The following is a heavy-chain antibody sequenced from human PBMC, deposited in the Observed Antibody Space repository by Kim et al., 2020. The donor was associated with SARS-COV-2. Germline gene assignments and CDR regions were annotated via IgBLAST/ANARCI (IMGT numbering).Heavy chain of an antibody. CDR3: ARDARMGSAGVDP. Sequence: ASVKVSCKASGYSFGDYYIHWVRQAPGQGLEWMGRISPGIGATYYAQKFQGRVIMTRDTSINTVYMEMSRLRYDDTAIYYCARDARMGSAGVDPWGQGTLVTVSS. D-gene: IGHD6-13*01. CDR1: GYSFGDYY. V-gene: IGHV1-2*06. CDR2: ISPGIGAT. J-gene: IGHJ5*02.